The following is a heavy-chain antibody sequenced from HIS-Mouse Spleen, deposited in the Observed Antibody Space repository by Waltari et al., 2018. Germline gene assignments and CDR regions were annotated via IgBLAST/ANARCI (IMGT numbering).Heavy chain of an antibody. CDR2: IEYSGST. CDR3: AREIPYSSSWYDWYFDL. CDR1: GGSISSSSYY. J-gene: IGHJ2*01. Sequence: QLQLQESGPGLVKPSETLSLTCTVSGGSISSSSYYWGWIRQPPGKGLEWIGSIEYSGSTYSTPSLKSRVTISVDTSKNQFSLKLSSVTAADTAVYYCAREIPYSSSWYDWYFDLWGRGTLVTVSS. D-gene: IGHD6-13*01. V-gene: IGHV4-39*07.